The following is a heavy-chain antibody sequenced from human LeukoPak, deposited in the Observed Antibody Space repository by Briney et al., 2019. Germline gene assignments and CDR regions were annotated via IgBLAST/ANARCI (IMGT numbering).Heavy chain of an antibody. D-gene: IGHD6-19*01. V-gene: IGHV3-21*04. CDR1: GFTSSSYS. CDR3: ATRGYSSGWYGYNWFDP. Sequence: GGSLRPSCAASGFTSSSYSMNWVRQVPGKGLEWVSSISSSSSYTYYADSLKGRFTISRDNAKNSLYLQMNSLRAEDTAVYYCATRGYSSGWYGYNWFDPWGQGTLVTVSS. CDR2: ISSSSSYT. J-gene: IGHJ5*02.